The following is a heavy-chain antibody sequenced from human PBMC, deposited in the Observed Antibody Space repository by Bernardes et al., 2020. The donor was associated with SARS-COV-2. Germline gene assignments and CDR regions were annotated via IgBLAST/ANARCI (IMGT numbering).Heavy chain of an antibody. Sequence: SETLSLTCVVSDGSISSYTWWSWVRQPPGKGLEWIGEISHSGSSNYNHNPSLKTRITISVDRSNNQFSLNLSSVTAADTAVYYCARGDGSYSFHSWGQGTLVTVSS. CDR3: ARGDGSYSFHS. CDR2: ISHSGSS. CDR1: DGSISSYTW. J-gene: IGHJ4*02. D-gene: IGHD1-26*01. V-gene: IGHV4-4*02.